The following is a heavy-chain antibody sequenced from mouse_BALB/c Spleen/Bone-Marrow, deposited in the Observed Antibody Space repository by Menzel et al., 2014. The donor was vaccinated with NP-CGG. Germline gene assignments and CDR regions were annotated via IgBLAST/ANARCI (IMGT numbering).Heavy chain of an antibody. CDR1: GFTFTDYY. V-gene: IGHV7-3*02. Sequence: EVQVVESGGGLVQPGGSLRLSCATSGFTFTDYYMSWVRQPPGKALEWLAFIRNKAYGYTTEYSASVKGRFTISRDNSQNILYLQMNTLRAEDSATYYCARDMGGLLFDSWGQGTTLSVSS. J-gene: IGHJ2*01. CDR3: ARDMGGLLFDS. D-gene: IGHD1-1*01. CDR2: IRNKAYGYTT.